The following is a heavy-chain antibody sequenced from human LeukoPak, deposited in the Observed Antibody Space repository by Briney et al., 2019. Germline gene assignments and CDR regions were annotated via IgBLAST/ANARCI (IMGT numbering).Heavy chain of an antibody. CDR2: IYYSGST. D-gene: IGHD3-10*01. Sequence: PSETLSLTCTVSGGSISSSSYYWGWIRQPPGKGLEWIGSIYYSGSTYYSPSLKSRVTISLDTSKNQFSLKLKSVTAADTAVYYCARGGYYGSGNDFRFDPWGQGTLVTVSS. J-gene: IGHJ5*02. CDR1: GGSISSSSYY. V-gene: IGHV4-39*07. CDR3: ARGGYYGSGNDFRFDP.